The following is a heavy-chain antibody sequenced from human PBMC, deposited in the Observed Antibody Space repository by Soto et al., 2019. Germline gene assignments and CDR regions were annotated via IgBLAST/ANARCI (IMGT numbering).Heavy chain of an antibody. Sequence: QVQLVESGGGVVQPGGSLKLSCAASGFSFNSYAMHWVRQAPDKGLEWVAVISNGGGDRFYADSVKGRFTISRDNSKNIAYLQMDNLRDEDTGVYFCSRSMYYYETDEYLDSWGQGTLLTVSS. CDR1: GFSFNSYA. CDR3: SRSMYYYETDEYLDS. CDR2: ISNGGGDR. J-gene: IGHJ4*02. V-gene: IGHV3-30-3*01. D-gene: IGHD3-22*01.